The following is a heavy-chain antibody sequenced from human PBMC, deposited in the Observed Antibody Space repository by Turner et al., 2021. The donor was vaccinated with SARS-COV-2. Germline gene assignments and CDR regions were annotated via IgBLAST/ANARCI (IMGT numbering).Heavy chain of an antibody. CDR1: GSILRDDA. J-gene: IGHJ5*02. Sequence: EVQLLESGGGLVQPGGSLRLSCAASGSILRDDAMSWVRLAPGEGLEWVSAMSSSSTYIYYADSVKGRFTISRDNAKNSRYLQMNSLRAEETAVYYCARDCSTTTCEAWGQGTLVTVSS. CDR2: MSSSSTYI. V-gene: IGHV3-21*01. CDR3: ARDCSTTTCEA. D-gene: IGHD2-2*01.